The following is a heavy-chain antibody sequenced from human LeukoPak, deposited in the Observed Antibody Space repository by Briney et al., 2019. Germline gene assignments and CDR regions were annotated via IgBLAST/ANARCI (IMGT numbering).Heavy chain of an antibody. CDR3: ARGTDYGDSLNYFDY. CDR1: GYTFNIYA. D-gene: IGHD4-17*01. CDR2: ISYDGSNK. Sequence: GGSLRLSCAASGYTFNIYAMHWVRQAPGKGLEWVAVISYDGSNKYSADSVKGRFTISRDSSKNTVYLQMNSLRAEDTAVYYCARGTDYGDSLNYFDYWGQGSLVTVSS. V-gene: IGHV3-30-3*01. J-gene: IGHJ4*02.